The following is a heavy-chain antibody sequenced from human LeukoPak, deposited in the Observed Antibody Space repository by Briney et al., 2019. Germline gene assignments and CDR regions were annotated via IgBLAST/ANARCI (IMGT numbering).Heavy chain of an antibody. V-gene: IGHV3-30*02. J-gene: IGHJ4*02. D-gene: IGHD2-15*01. Sequence: GGSLRLSCAASGFTFNSYGMQWVRQAPGKGLEWVAFIRYDGSTKYSADSVEGRFTISRDNSKNTLYLQMNSLRAEDAAVYYCAKIADRYCSGGTCYFDNWGQGTLVTVSS. CDR3: AKIADRYCSGGTCYFDN. CDR2: IRYDGSTK. CDR1: GFTFNSYG.